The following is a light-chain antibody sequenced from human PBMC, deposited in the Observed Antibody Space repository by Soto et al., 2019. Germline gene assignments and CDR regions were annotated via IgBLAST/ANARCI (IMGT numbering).Light chain of an antibody. CDR2: SNN. CDR1: SSNLGSNT. CDR3: AAWDDSLNGSVV. V-gene: IGLV1-44*01. J-gene: IGLJ2*01. Sequence: QSVLTQPPSASWTPGQSVTISCSGSSSNLGSNTVNWYQQLPGTAPKLLIYSNNQRPSGVPDRFSGSKSGTSASLAISGLQSEDEADYYCAAWDDSLNGSVVFGGGTKVTVL.